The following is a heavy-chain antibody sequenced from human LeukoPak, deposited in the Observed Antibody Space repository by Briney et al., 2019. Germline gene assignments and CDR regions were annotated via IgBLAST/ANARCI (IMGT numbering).Heavy chain of an antibody. J-gene: IGHJ4*02. V-gene: IGHV1-69*04. CDR2: IIPILGIA. Sequence: SVEVSCKASGGTFSSYAISWVRQAPGQGLEWMGRIIPILGIANYAQKFQGRVTITADKSTSTAYMELSSLRSEDTAVYYCAGQMVRGVIIEFDYWGQGTLVTVSS. D-gene: IGHD3-10*01. CDR1: GGTFSSYA. CDR3: AGQMVRGVIIEFDY.